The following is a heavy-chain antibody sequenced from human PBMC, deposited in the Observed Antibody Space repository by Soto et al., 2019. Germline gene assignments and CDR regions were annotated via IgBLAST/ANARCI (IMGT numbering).Heavy chain of an antibody. CDR3: AKEGRRAIWSGYQPHYYYGMDV. D-gene: IGHD3-3*01. CDR2: ISYDGSNK. Sequence: GGSMRLSCAASGFTFSSYGMHWVRQAPGKGLEWVAVISYDGSNKYYADSVKGRFTISRDNSKNTLYLQMNSLRAEDTAVYYCAKEGRRAIWSGYQPHYYYGMDVWGQGTTVTVSS. J-gene: IGHJ6*02. CDR1: GFTFSSYG. V-gene: IGHV3-30*18.